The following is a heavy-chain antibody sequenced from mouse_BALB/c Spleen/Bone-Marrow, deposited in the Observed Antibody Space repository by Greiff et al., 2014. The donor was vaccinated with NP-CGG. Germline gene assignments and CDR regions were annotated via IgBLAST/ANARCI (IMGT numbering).Heavy chain of an antibody. Sequence: VQLVESGPGLVAPSQSLSISCTVSGFSLNNYGVHWVRQPPGKGLEWLGVIWAGGGTNYNSTLMSRLSVIKDNSKSQVFLKMNSLQTDDTAMYYCVSELGGFAYWGQGTLVTVSA. CDR1: GFSLNNYG. V-gene: IGHV2-9*02. CDR2: IWAGGGT. CDR3: VSELGGFAY. J-gene: IGHJ3*01.